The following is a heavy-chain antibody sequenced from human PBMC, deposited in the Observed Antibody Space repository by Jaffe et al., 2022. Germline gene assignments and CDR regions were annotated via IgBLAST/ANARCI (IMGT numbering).Heavy chain of an antibody. J-gene: IGHJ6*03. CDR2: INPNSGGT. V-gene: IGHV1-2*06. CDR3: AREDVVYGVKLGYYYYMDV. Sequence: QVQLVQSGAEVKKPGASVKVSCKASGYTFTGYYMHWVRQAPGQGLEWMGRINPNSGGTNYAQKFQGRVTMTRDTSISTAYMELSRLRSDDTAVYYCAREDVVYGVKLGYYYYMDVWGKGTTVTVSS. D-gene: IGHD1-1*01. CDR1: GYTFTGYY.